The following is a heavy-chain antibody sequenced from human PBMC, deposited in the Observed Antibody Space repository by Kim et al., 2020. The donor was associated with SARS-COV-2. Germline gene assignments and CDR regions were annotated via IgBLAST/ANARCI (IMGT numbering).Heavy chain of an antibody. D-gene: IGHD1-1*01. CDR3: ARHHGSGLEFDF. CDR2: IHNSGIT. J-gene: IGHJ3*01. Sequence: SETLSLTCSVSGGSVSSFFWSWIRRPPGKGLEWIGYIHNSGITNYNPSLKSRVTISVDTSKNHFSLKLRYVTAADTAMYFCARHHGSGLEFDFWGRGTMVSVSS. CDR1: GGSVSSFF. V-gene: IGHV4-59*08.